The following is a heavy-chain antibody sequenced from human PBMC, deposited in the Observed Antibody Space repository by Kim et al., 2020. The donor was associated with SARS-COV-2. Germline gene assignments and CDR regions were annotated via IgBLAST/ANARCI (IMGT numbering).Heavy chain of an antibody. Sequence: GGSLRLSCAASGFTFSSYAMSWVRQAPGKGLEWVSFIRGGGAFPTYADSVKGRFTISRDNSKNTLFLQMNSLRAEDTAIYYCAKCSDSYGNDAFDVWGQGTIVTVSS. CDR1: GFTFSSYA. V-gene: IGHV3-23*01. CDR2: IRGGGAFP. D-gene: IGHD3-16*01. J-gene: IGHJ3*01. CDR3: AKCSDSYGNDAFDV.